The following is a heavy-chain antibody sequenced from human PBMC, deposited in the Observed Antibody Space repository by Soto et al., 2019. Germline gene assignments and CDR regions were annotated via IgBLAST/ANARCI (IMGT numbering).Heavy chain of an antibody. J-gene: IGHJ3*02. Sequence: GGSLRLSCAASGFTFSSYDMHWVRQATGKGLEWVSAIGTAGDTYYPGSVKGRFTISRENAKNSLYLQMNSLRAGDTAVYYCARGGFKADAFDIWGQGTMVTVSS. CDR2: IGTAGDT. CDR3: ARGGFKADAFDI. V-gene: IGHV3-13*01. CDR1: GFTFSSYD.